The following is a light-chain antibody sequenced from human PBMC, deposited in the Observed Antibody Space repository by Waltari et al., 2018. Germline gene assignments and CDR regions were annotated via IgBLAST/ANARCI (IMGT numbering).Light chain of an antibody. CDR1: QAIASW. CDR2: ASS. J-gene: IGKJ3*01. Sequence: QMPQSPSSVSASVGDRFPNPCRASQAIASWLAWYQQKPGKAPKLLIYASSILQSGVPSRFSGSGSGTYFTLTISSLQPEDFATYYCQQTNSLPPFSFGPGTKVDL. CDR3: QQTNSLPPFS. V-gene: IGKV1D-12*01.